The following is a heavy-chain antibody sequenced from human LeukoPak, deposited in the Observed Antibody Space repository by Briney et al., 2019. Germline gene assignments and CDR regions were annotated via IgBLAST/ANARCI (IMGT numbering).Heavy chain of an antibody. CDR2: MNPNSGNT. Sequence: ASVKVSCKASGYTFTSYDINWVRQATGQGLEWMGWMNPNSGNTGYAQKFQGRVTITRNTSISTAYMELSSLRSEDTAVYYCARGLAPGALFHSSCPLDYWGQGTLVTVSS. V-gene: IGHV1-8*03. J-gene: IGHJ4*02. CDR1: GYTFTSYD. D-gene: IGHD2-2*01. CDR3: ARGLAPGALFHSSCPLDY.